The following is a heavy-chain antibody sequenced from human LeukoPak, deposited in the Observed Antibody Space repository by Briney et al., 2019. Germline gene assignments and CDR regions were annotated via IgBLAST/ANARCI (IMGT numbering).Heavy chain of an antibody. Sequence: GGSLRLSCAASGFTVSSNYMSWVRQAPGKGLEWASVIYSGGSTYYADSVKGRFTISRDNSKDTLYLQMNSLRAEDTAVYYCARSSLYCSSTSCYGYYGMDVWGKGTTVTVSS. V-gene: IGHV3-53*01. CDR1: GFTVSSNY. CDR2: IYSGGST. CDR3: ARSSLYCSSTSCYGYYGMDV. D-gene: IGHD2-2*01. J-gene: IGHJ6*04.